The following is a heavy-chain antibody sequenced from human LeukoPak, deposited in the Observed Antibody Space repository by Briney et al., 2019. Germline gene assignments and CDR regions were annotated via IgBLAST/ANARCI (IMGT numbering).Heavy chain of an antibody. V-gene: IGHV4-4*07. CDR1: GGSISGGDYF. D-gene: IGHD2-21*02. Sequence: SETLSLTCTVYGGSISGGDYFWSWIRQPAGKGLEWIGRIYTSGSTNHNPSLKSRVTMSVDTSKNQFSLNLRSVTAADTAVYYCARLPGGDSSSVVAFDIWGQGTMVTVSS. CDR3: ARLPGGDSSSVVAFDI. J-gene: IGHJ3*02. CDR2: IYTSGST.